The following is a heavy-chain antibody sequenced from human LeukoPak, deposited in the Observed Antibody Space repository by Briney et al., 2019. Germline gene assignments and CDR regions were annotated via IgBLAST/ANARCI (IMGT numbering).Heavy chain of an antibody. CDR1: GITLNDLS. D-gene: IGHD6-13*01. CDR2: INPNSGGT. J-gene: IGHJ4*02. Sequence: ASVKVSCKVSGITLNDLSIQWVRQAPGQGLEWMGWINPNSGGTNYAQKFQGRVTMTRDTSISTAYMELSRLRSDDTAVYYCARDIGQGSSWLYDYWGQGTLVTVSS. V-gene: IGHV1-2*02. CDR3: ARDIGQGSSWLYDY.